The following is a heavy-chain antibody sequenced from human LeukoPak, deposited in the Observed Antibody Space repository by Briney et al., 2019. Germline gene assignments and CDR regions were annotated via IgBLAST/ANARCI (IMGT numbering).Heavy chain of an antibody. CDR3: ARAVAANWFDP. CDR1: GFTFSSYW. V-gene: IGHV3-7*01. J-gene: IGHJ5*02. D-gene: IGHD6-19*01. CDR2: IKQDGSDK. Sequence: GGSLRLSCAASGFTFSSYWMSWVRQAPGRGLEWVANIKQDGSDKYYVDSVKGRFTISRDNAKNSVYLQMNSLRAEDTALYYCARAVAANWFDPWGQGTLVTVSS.